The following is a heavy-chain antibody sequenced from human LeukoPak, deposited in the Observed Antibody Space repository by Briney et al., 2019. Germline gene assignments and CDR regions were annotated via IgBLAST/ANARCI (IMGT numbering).Heavy chain of an antibody. J-gene: IGHJ3*02. V-gene: IGHV1-2*06. CDR2: INPNSGGT. Sequence: GASVKVSCKASGYTFTGYYIHWLRQAPGQGVEWMGRINPNSGGTNYAQKFQGRVTMTRDTSISTAYMELSRLRSDDTAVYYCARDLSWGSDAFDIWGQGTMFTVSS. CDR1: GYTFTGYY. CDR3: ARDLSWGSDAFDI. D-gene: IGHD6-13*01.